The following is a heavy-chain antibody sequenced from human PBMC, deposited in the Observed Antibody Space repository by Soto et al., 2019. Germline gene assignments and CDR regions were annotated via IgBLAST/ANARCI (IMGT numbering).Heavy chain of an antibody. CDR1: GGTFSSYA. J-gene: IGHJ6*02. V-gene: IGHV1-69*13. CDR3: ARALSWARDYGDSPTHKNYGMDV. D-gene: IGHD4-17*01. CDR2: IIPIFGTA. Sequence: GASVKVSCKASGGTFSSYAISWVRQAPGQGLEWMGGIIPIFGTANYAQKFQGRVTITADESTSTAYMELSSLRSEDTAVYYCARALSWARDYGDSPTHKNYGMDVRGQGTTVTVSS.